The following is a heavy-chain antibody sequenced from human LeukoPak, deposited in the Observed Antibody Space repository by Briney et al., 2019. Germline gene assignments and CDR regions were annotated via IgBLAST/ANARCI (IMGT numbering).Heavy chain of an antibody. CDR1: GFTFDDYA. D-gene: IGHD5-12*01. V-gene: IGHV3-9*01. J-gene: IGHJ6*03. CDR2: ISRNSGNI. CDR3: AKEGTVATPGLYYYYYMDV. Sequence: GGSLRLSCAASGFTFDDYAMHWVRQAPGKGLEWVSGISRNSGNIGYADSVKGRFTISRDNAKNSLYLQMNSLRVEDTALYYCAKEGTVATPGLYYYYYMDVWGKGTTVTVSS.